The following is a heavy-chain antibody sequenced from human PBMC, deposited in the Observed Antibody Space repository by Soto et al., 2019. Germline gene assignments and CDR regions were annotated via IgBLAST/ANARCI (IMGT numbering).Heavy chain of an antibody. V-gene: IGHV1-24*01. Sequence: ASVKVSCKVSGYTLPELPIHWVRQAPGKGLEWMGGFDPEDGEPIYAQKFQGRVTMTQDTSTDTAYMEMSSLTSEDTAVYYCAAQPTYFDFWSDYPPWFDPWGQGTLVTVSS. CDR3: AAQPTYFDFWSDYPPWFDP. CDR2: FDPEDGEP. J-gene: IGHJ5*02. D-gene: IGHD3-3*01. CDR1: GYTLPELP.